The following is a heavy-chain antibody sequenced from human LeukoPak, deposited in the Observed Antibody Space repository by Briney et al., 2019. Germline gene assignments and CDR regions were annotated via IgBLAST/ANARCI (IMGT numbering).Heavy chain of an antibody. CDR2: IYHSGST. D-gene: IGHD4-17*01. CDR1: GYSISSGYY. CDR3: ARVTTDYFDY. V-gene: IGHV4-38-2*01. J-gene: IGHJ4*02. Sequence: SETLSLTCAFSGYSISSGYYWGWIRQPPGKGLEWIGSIYHSGSTYYNPSLKSRVTISVDTSKNQFSLKLSSVTAADTAVYYCARVTTDYFDYWGQGTLVTVSS.